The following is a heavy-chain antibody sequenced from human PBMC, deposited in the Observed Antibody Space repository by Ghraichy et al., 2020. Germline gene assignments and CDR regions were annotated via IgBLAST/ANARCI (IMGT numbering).Heavy chain of an antibody. CDR3: ARVPSGFRELHIDY. V-gene: IGHV4-59*01. J-gene: IGHJ4*02. D-gene: IGHD3-10*01. CDR1: GGSISSYY. Sequence: SETLSLTCTVSGGSISSYYWSWIRQPPGKGLEWIGYIYYSGSTNYNPSLKSRVTISVDTSKNQFSLKLSSVTAADTAVYYCARVPSGFRELHIDYWGQGTLVTVSS. CDR2: IYYSGST.